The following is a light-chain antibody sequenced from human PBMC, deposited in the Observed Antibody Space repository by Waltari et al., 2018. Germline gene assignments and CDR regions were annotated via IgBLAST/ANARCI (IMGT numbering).Light chain of an antibody. J-gene: IGKJ3*01. V-gene: IGKV4-1*01. Sequence: DLVMTQSPDSLAVSLGERATINCNSSQTVRLSPNNKNYLSWYQQNPGQTPRLLISWASTRESGVPDRFTASGSGTDFTLTISSLQAEDVAVYYCQQYSNTPFTFGPGTKVAIK. CDR3: QQYSNTPFT. CDR1: QTVRLSPNNKNY. CDR2: WAS.